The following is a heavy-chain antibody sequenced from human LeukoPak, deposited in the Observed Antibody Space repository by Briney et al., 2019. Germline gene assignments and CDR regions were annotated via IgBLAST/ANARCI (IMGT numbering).Heavy chain of an antibody. CDR2: ISAYNGNT. J-gene: IGHJ6*02. Sequence: ASVTVSCKASGYTFTSYGISWVRQAPGQGLEWMGWISAYNGNTNYAQKLQGRVTMTTDTSTSTAYMELRSLRSDDTAVYYCARDGDIVVVPAAIRVYYYGMDVWGQGTTVTVSS. CDR3: ARDGDIVVVPAAIRVYYYGMDV. CDR1: GYTFTSYG. D-gene: IGHD2-2*02. V-gene: IGHV1-18*01.